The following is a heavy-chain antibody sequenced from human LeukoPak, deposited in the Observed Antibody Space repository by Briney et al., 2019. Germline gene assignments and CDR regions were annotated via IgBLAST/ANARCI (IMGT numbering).Heavy chain of an antibody. V-gene: IGHV3-23*01. Sequence: GGSLRLSCAASGFTFSSYAMSWVRQAPGKGLEWVSAISGSGGSAYYADSVKDRFTISRDNSKNTLYLQMNSLRAEDTAVYYCAKDRRLGIVVVVATFGMDVWGQGTTVTVSS. D-gene: IGHD2-15*01. CDR2: ISGSGGSA. J-gene: IGHJ6*02. CDR3: AKDRRLGIVVVVATFGMDV. CDR1: GFTFSSYA.